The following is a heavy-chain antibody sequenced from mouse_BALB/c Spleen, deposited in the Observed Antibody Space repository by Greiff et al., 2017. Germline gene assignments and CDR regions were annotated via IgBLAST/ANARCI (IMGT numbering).Heavy chain of an antibody. CDR3: VRAYGNTWFAY. Sequence: QVQLKESGPGLVAPSQSLSITCTVSGFSLTSYDISWIRQPPGKGLEWLGVIWTGGGTNYNSAFMSRLSISKDNSKSQVFLKMNSLQTDDTAIYYCVRAYGNTWFAYWGQGTLVTVSA. V-gene: IGHV2-9-2*01. D-gene: IGHD2-1*01. CDR1: GFSLTSYD. J-gene: IGHJ3*01. CDR2: IWTGGGT.